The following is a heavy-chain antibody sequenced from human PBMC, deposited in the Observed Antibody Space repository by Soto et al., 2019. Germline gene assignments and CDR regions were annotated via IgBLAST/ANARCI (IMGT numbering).Heavy chain of an antibody. CDR1: GGTFSIYT. J-gene: IGHJ5*02. V-gene: IGHV1-69*01. Sequence: QVQLVQSGAEVKKPGSSVKVSCKASGGTFSIYTISWVRQAPGQGLEWMGGSANSAQKFQGRLTVTAVESTSTVDLELRILTSEDTAVYYCAREGPPDITWFDPWGQGTLVSVSS. D-gene: IGHD3-9*01. CDR2: SA. CDR3: AREGPPDITWFDP.